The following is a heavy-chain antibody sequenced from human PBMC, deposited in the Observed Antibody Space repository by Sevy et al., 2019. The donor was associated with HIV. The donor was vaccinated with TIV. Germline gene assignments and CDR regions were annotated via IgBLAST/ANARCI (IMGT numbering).Heavy chain of an antibody. CDR3: ARKGYCNVVTCYAYNWFDL. CDR1: GFTFSNYW. J-gene: IGHJ5*02. V-gene: IGHV3-7*01. Sequence: GGSLRLSCAASGFTFSNYWMTWVRQAPGKGLEWVANIKQDGSEEYYVDSVKGRFTVSRDNAKNSLYLQMDSLRAEDTAVYYCARKGYCNVVTCYAYNWFDLWGQGTLVNVSS. CDR2: IKQDGSEE. D-gene: IGHD2-15*01.